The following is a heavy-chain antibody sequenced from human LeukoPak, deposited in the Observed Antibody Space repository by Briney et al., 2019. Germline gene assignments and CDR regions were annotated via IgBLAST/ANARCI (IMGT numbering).Heavy chain of an antibody. V-gene: IGHV1-2*02. J-gene: IGHJ4*02. CDR1: GYTFTDYY. CDR2: INPNDGDT. Sequence: GAPVKVSCKASGYTFTDYYMHWVRQAPGQGVEWMGWINPNDGDTNYAQKIQGRVTMTRDTSISTAHMEVSRLQSDDTAVYYCARANFLYCSSSTCLFDYWGQGTLVTVSS. D-gene: IGHD2-2*01. CDR3: ARANFLYCSSSTCLFDY.